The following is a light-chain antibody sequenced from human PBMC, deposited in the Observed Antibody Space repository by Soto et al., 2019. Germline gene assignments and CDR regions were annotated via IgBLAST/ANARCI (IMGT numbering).Light chain of an antibody. J-gene: IGKJ1*01. CDR2: GAS. CDR3: QQYDDWPPG. V-gene: IGKV3-15*01. CDR1: QSVGSN. Sequence: EVVMTQSPAAVSVAPGERATLSCRASQSVGSNLAWYQQIPGQPPRLFIYGASTRATGVPARFSGNGSGTEFTLTISSLQSEDFAIYYCQQYDDWPPGFGQGTKVEIK.